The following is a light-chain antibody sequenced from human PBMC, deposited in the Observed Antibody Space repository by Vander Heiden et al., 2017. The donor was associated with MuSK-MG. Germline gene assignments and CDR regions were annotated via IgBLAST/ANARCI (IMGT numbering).Light chain of an antibody. Sequence: DIQMTQSPSSVSASVGDRVTITCRAGQGIAKWLAWYQQKPGEAPNLLIFAASTLQSGVPPRFSGSGYGTEFTLTISNRQPEDFAPYYCQQNNSFPPWTFGQGTKVEV. CDR1: QGIAKW. J-gene: IGKJ1*01. CDR3: QQNNSFPPWT. CDR2: AAS. V-gene: IGKV1-12*01.